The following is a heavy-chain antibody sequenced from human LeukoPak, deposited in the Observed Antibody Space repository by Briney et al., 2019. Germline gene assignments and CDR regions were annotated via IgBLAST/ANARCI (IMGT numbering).Heavy chain of an antibody. CDR2: MNPNSGNT. CDR3: ASSRTNYCGGDCPYDAFDI. J-gene: IGHJ3*02. V-gene: IGHV1-8*03. Sequence: GASVKVSCKASGYTFTSYDINWVRQATGQGLEWMGWMNPNSGNTGYAQKFQGRVTITRNTSISTAYMELSSLRSEDTAVYYCASSRTNYCGGDCPYDAFDIWGRGTMVTVSS. D-gene: IGHD2-21*01. CDR1: GYTFTSYD.